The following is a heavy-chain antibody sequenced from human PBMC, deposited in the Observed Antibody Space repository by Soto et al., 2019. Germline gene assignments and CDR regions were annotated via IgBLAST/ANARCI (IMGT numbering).Heavy chain of an antibody. J-gene: IGHJ4*02. D-gene: IGHD6-19*01. V-gene: IGHV3-23*01. CDR3: ASRSSGWYFDY. CDR2: ISGSGGST. Sequence: EVQLLESGGGLVQPGGSLRLSCAASGFTFSNYAMNWVRQAPGKGLEWVSVISGSGGSTYYADSVKGRFTISRDNSKNTLYLQMNSLRAEDTAVYYCASRSSGWYFDYWGQGTLVTFSS. CDR1: GFTFSNYA.